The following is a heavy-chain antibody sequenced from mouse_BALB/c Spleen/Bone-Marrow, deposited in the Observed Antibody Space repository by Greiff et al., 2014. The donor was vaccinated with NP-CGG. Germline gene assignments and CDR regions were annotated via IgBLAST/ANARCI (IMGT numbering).Heavy chain of an antibody. Sequence: EVNLVESGGGLVQPGGSLKLSCAASGFTFSSYTMSWVRQTPEKRLEWVAYISNGGGSTYYPDTVKARFTISRNNAKNTLYLQMSSLKSEDTAMYYCARQIYFPYFDYWGQGTTLTVAS. V-gene: IGHV5-12-2*01. CDR1: GFTFSSYT. J-gene: IGHJ2*01. CDR3: ARQIYFPYFDY. CDR2: ISNGGGST. D-gene: IGHD2-1*01.